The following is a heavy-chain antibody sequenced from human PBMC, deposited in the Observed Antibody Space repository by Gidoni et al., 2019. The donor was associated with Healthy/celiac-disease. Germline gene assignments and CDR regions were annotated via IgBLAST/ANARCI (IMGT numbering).Heavy chain of an antibody. CDR3: ARDPLRCSGGSCYPFDY. D-gene: IGHD2-15*01. V-gene: IGHV1-46*01. J-gene: IGHJ4*02. CDR2: INPSGGST. Sequence: QLHPVQSGSEVTKPGSSVKVSCKASGYTFTRYYMHWVRQAPGQGLEWMGIINPSGGSTSYAQKFQGRVTMTRDTSTSTVYMELSSLRSEDTAVYYCARDPLRCSGGSCYPFDYWGQGTLVTVSS. CDR1: GYTFTRYY.